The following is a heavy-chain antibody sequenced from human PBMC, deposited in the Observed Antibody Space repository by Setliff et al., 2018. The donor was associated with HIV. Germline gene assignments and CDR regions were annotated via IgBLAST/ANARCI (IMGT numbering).Heavy chain of an antibody. CDR3: VKDDHGSYDRLFYFDY. V-gene: IGHV3-23*01. J-gene: IGHJ4*02. Sequence: GGSLRLSCAASGFTFSSYAMSWVRQAPGKGLEWVSAISGSGGSTYYADSVKGRFTISRDNSKNALYLQMDSLRDEDTAVYFCVKDDHGSYDRLFYFDYWGQGTLVTVSS. CDR1: GFTFSSYA. CDR2: ISGSGGST. D-gene: IGHD4-17*01.